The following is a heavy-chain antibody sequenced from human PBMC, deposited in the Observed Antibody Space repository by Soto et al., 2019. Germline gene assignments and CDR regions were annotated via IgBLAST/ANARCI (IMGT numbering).Heavy chain of an antibody. J-gene: IGHJ4*02. CDR2: ISSSGSTT. V-gene: IGHV3-23*01. Sequence: PGGSLRLSCAASGFTFSSYAMSWVRQAPGKGLEWVSYISSSGSTTYYADSVKGLFTISRDNSKNTLYLQMNSLRAEDTAIYFCAKSSSGWSLFDYWGQGTLVTVSS. D-gene: IGHD6-19*01. CDR3: AKSSSGWSLFDY. CDR1: GFTFSSYA.